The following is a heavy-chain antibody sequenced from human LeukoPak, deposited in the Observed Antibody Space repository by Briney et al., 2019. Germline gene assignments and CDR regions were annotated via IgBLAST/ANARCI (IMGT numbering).Heavy chain of an antibody. CDR2: IYSGGST. Sequence: GGSLRLSCAASGFTFSNYAMNWVRQAPGKGLEWVSVIYSGGSTYYADSVKGRFTISRDNSKNTLYLQMNSLRAEDTAVYYCASVGYCSGGSCPGDAFDIWGQGTMVTVSS. CDR3: ASVGYCSGGSCPGDAFDI. CDR1: GFTFSNYA. V-gene: IGHV3-53*01. D-gene: IGHD2-15*01. J-gene: IGHJ3*02.